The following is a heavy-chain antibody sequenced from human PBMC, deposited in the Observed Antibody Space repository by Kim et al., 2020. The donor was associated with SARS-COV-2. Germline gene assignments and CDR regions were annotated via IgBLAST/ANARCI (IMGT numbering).Heavy chain of an antibody. V-gene: IGHV3-7*01. D-gene: IGHD6-13*01. J-gene: IGHJ4*02. CDR2: GNEK. CDR3: ARDYSD. Sequence: GNEKYYVAAVKGRFTISRDNAKNSLYLQMNSLRAEDTAVYYCARDYSDWGQGTLVTVSS.